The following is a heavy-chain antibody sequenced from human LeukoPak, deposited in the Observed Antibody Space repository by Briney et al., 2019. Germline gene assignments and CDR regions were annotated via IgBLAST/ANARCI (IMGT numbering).Heavy chain of an antibody. CDR1: GFIFSSFS. J-gene: IGHJ4*02. V-gene: IGHV3-23*01. CDR2: ISGSGGST. CDR3: ASYYDLL. D-gene: IGHD3-3*01. Sequence: GGSLRLSCAASGFIFSSFSVNWVRQAPGKGLEWVSAISGSGGSTYYADSVKGRFTISRDNSKNTLYLQMNSLRAEDTAVYYCASYYDLLWGQGTLVTVSS.